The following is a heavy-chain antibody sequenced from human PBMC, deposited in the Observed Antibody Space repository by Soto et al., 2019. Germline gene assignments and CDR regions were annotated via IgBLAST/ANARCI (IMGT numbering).Heavy chain of an antibody. CDR3: ARGGGNYYYYGMDV. CDR1: GGSISSSSCH. V-gene: IGHV4-61*05. D-gene: IGHD2-15*01. J-gene: IGHJ6*02. Sequence: SETLSLTCTVSGGSISSSSCHWGWIRQPPGKGLEWIAYINYSGSTNYNPSLKSRVTISVDTSKNQFSLKLSSVTAADTAVYYCARGGGNYYYYGMDVWGQGTTVTVSS. CDR2: INYSGST.